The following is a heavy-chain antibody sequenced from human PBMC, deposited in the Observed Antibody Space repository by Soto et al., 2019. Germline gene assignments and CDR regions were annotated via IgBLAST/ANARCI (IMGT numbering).Heavy chain of an antibody. CDR2: IYPGESDT. D-gene: IGHD2-21*01. J-gene: IGHJ4*02. CDR3: ARQEDYRQPHCC. V-gene: IGHV5-51*01. CDR1: GYRFTGYW. Sequence: AGESLKVSFKGSGYRFTGYWIGWLRQMPWKGLYGMGIIYPGESDTRYSPSFQGQVTISADKSISTAYLQWSSLKASDTALYYCARQEDYRQPHCCWGQGSMVTASS.